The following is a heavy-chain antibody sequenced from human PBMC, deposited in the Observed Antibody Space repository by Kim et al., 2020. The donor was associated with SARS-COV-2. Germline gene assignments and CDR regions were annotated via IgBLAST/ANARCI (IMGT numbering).Heavy chain of an antibody. Sequence: SETLSLTCGVSGGSISSGDYSWNWIRQPPGKGLEWIGYIDRSGSTYYNPSLKSRVTMSVDRSTKQFSLTLTSVTAADTAVYYSARGGGYNCPCDNWGHGT. J-gene: IGHJ4*01. CDR3: ARGGGYNCPCDN. CDR2: IDRSGST. V-gene: IGHV4-30-2*01. D-gene: IGHD5-12*01. CDR1: GGSISSGDYS.